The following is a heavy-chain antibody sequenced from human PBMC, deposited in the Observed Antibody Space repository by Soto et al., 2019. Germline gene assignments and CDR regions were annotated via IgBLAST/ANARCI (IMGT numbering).Heavy chain of an antibody. CDR2: IYASGRT. Sequence: QVQLQESGPGLVKPSETLSLTCTVSGVSITPYFWSWIRQPAGEAPEWLGHIYASGRTTYNPSLKSRVTLFVSQTQASLRLTSVPAADTPVYYCARHFAVDPSLDHYYFDLWGRGALVTVSS. J-gene: IGHJ2*01. V-gene: IGHV4-4*07. CDR1: GVSITPYF. D-gene: IGHD3-3*02. CDR3: ARHFAVDPSLDHYYFDL.